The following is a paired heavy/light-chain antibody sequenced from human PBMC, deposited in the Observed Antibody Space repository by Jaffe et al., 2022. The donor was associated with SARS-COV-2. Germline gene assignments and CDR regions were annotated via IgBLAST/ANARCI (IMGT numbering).Heavy chain of an antibody. CDR2: ILRDGKSKSV. CDR3: AREMESAAVFDY. Sequence: EVHLVESGGAVVQPGGSLRLSCSASGFTFDDFTMHWVRQSPGKGLEWVSFILRDGKSKSVDYADSVKGRFTISRDNSKNSLYLEMNNLRADDTAFYYCAREMESAAVFDYWGRGTLVTVSS. D-gene: IGHD6-13*01. V-gene: IGHV3-43*01. CDR1: GFTFDDFT. J-gene: IGHJ4*02.
Light chain of an antibody. CDR3: QQYTTYPYT. Sequence: DIQMTQSPSTLAASVGDRVAITCRTSQIINKWLAWYQQKPGKAPKLLIYEASTLESGVPSRFSGSGSGTGFTLTITSLQPDDFATYFCQQYTTYPYTFGQGTKLAIK. CDR1: QIINKW. J-gene: IGKJ2*01. V-gene: IGKV1-5*03. CDR2: EAS.